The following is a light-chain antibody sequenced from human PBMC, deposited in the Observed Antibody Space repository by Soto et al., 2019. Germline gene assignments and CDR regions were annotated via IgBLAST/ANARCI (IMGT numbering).Light chain of an antibody. CDR3: AAWDYSLRGLI. CDR2: RNN. V-gene: IGLV1-47*01. CDR1: TSNIEKFY. J-gene: IGLJ2*01. Sequence: QSVLTQPPSASGTPGQRVTISCSGSTSNIEKFYVYWYQQVPGTAPKLLIYRNNQRPSGVPDRVAGSKSGTSASLAISGLMSEDEAEYDWAAWDYSLRGLIFGGRTQLTVL.